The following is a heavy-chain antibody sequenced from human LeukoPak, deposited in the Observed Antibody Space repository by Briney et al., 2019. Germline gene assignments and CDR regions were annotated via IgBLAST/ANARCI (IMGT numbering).Heavy chain of an antibody. CDR2: IYYSGST. J-gene: IGHJ4*02. CDR1: GGSISSSSYY. D-gene: IGHD3-22*01. Sequence: PSETLSLTCTVSGGSISSSSYYWGWIRQPPGKGLEWIGSIYYSGSTYYNPSLKSRVTISVDTSKNQFSLKLSSVTAADTAVYYCARGDDSSGYYYYPFDYWGQGTLVTVSS. V-gene: IGHV4-39*07. CDR3: ARGDDSSGYYYYPFDY.